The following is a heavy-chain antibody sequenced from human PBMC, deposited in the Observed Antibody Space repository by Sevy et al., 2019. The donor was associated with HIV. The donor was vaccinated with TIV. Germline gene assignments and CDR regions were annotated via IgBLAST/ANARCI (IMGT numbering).Heavy chain of an antibody. CDR3: AREGCTRPHDY. J-gene: IGHJ4*02. CDR1: GFAFYAFS. D-gene: IGHD2-8*01. V-gene: IGHV3-21*04. Sequence: GGSLRLSCAASGFAFYAFSMSWIRQPQGRGLEWVATLFFGWGKINYGDSVKGRWTISIDNSKNSFYLQMDNLRVEDTALYYCAREGCTRPHDYWGQGTRVTVSS. CDR2: LFFGWGKI.